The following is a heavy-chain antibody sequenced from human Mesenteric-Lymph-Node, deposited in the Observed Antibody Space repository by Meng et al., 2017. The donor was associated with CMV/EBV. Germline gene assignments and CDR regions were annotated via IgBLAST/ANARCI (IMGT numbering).Heavy chain of an antibody. J-gene: IGHJ5*02. CDR1: GFSFSKCG. CDR3: AKAGERDWFDP. V-gene: IGHV3-30*12. Sequence: GGSLRLSCVASGFSFSKCGMHWVRQAPGKGLEWVALISYDGRNDYYADSVKGRFTISRDNSKNTLYLQMNSLRAEDTAVYYCAKAGERDWFDPWGQGTLVTVSS. CDR2: ISYDGRND. D-gene: IGHD7-27*01.